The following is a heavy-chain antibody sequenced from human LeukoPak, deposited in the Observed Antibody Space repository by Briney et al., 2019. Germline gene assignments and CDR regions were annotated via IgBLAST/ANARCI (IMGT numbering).Heavy chain of an antibody. CDR3: AKDNLGSYPLIIDY. CDR1: GFTFSSYA. CDR2: ISGSGGST. Sequence: GGPLSLSCAASGFTFSSYAMSWVRQAPGKGLEWVSSISGSGGSTHYADSVKGRFTISRDNSKNTLYLQMNSLRAEDTAVYYCAKDNLGSYPLIIDYWGQGTLVTVSS. J-gene: IGHJ4*02. V-gene: IGHV3-23*01. D-gene: IGHD7-27*01.